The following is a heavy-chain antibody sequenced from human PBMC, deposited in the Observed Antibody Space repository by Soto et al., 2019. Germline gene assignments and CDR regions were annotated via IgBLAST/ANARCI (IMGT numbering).Heavy chain of an antibody. CDR2: MSNDGSHT. Sequence: QVQLVESGGGVVQPGRSLRLSCAASGFTFSSNGMHWVRQAPGKGLEWVAVMSNDGSHTSYADSAKGRFTISRDNSKNTLYLQMNSLRAEDSGIYYCTKGCSSSSNCYNIDYWGQGAQVTVSS. CDR1: GFTFSSNG. CDR3: TKGCSSSSNCYNIDY. J-gene: IGHJ4*02. V-gene: IGHV3-30*18. D-gene: IGHD2-15*01.